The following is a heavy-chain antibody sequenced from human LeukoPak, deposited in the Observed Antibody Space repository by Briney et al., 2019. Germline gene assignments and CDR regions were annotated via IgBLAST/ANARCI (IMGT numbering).Heavy chain of an antibody. CDR2: INHSGST. CDR3: AREARYCSSTSCYHIHSYYYGMDV. Sequence: PSETLSLTCAVYGGSFSGYYWSWIRQPPGKGLEWIGEINHSGSTNYNPSLKSRVTISVDTSKNQFSLKLSSVPAADTAVYYCAREARYCSSTSCYHIHSYYYGMDVWGQGTTVTVSS. D-gene: IGHD2-2*01. CDR1: GGSFSGYY. V-gene: IGHV4-34*01. J-gene: IGHJ6*02.